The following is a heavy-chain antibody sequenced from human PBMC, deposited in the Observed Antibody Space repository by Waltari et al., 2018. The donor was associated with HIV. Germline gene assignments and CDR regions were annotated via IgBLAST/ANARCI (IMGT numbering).Heavy chain of an antibody. CDR2: ISYDGRNK. CDR3: ARDAAPPEY. V-gene: IGHV3-30*04. J-gene: IGHJ4*02. CDR1: GFSFSSEA. Sequence: QVQLVESGGGVVQPGRSLRLSSPASGFSFSSEAMHWVRQAPGKGLEWVAAISYDGRNKFYADSVKGRFTISRDNSKNTVYVEMSSLSPEDTAVYFCARDAAPPEYWGQGTLVTVSS.